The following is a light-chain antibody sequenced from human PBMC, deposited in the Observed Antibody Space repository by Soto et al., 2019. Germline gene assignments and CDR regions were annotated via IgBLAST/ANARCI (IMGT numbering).Light chain of an antibody. CDR2: YDS. J-gene: IGLJ2*01. CDR3: QVWDSSSDHPVV. CDR1: NIGSKS. V-gene: IGLV3-21*04. Sequence: SYVLTQPPSVSVAPGKTARITCGGNNIGSKSVHGYQQKPGQAPVLVIYYDSDRPSGMPERFSGSNSGNTATLTISRVEAGDEADYYCQVWDSSSDHPVVFGGGTKLTVL.